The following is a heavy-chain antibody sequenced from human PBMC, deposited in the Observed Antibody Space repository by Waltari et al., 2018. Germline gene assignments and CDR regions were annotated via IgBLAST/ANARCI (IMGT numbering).Heavy chain of an antibody. J-gene: IGHJ6*02. Sequence: QVQLQQWGAGLLKPSETLSLTCAVYGGSFSGSYRSWFRQPPGKGLEWVGEINHSGSTNYNPSLKSRVTISVDTSKNQFSLKLSSVTAADTAVYYCARGSAGVLAGMDVWGQGTTVTVSS. CDR3: ARGSAGVLAGMDV. D-gene: IGHD2-2*01. V-gene: IGHV4-34*01. CDR1: GGSFSGSY. CDR2: INHSGST.